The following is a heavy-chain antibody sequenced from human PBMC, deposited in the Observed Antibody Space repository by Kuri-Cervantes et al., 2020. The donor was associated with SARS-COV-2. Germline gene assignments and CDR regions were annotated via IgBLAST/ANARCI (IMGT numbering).Heavy chain of an antibody. Sequence: ASVKVSCKASGYTFTSYAMNWVRQAPGQGLKWMGWINTNTGNPTYAQGFTGRFVFSLDTSVSTAYLQISSLKAEDTAVYYCARVKGTRYDILTGYYDPAFDYWGQGTLVTVSS. CDR2: INTNTGNP. V-gene: IGHV7-4-1*02. D-gene: IGHD3-9*01. CDR1: GYTFTSYA. J-gene: IGHJ4*02. CDR3: ARVKGTRYDILTGYYDPAFDY.